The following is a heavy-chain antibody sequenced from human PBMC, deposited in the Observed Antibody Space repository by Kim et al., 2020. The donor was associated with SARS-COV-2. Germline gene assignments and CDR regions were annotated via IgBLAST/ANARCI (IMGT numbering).Heavy chain of an antibody. V-gene: IGHV4-4*07. D-gene: IGHD3-22*01. CDR2: IYTSGST. CDR3: ASQKYYYDSSGYSYFDY. Sequence: SETLSLTCTVSGGSISSYYWSWIRQPAGKGLEWIGRIYTSGSTNYNPSLKSRVTMSVDTSKNQFSLKLSSVTAADTAVYYCASQKYYYDSSGYSYFDYWGQGTLVTVSS. J-gene: IGHJ4*02. CDR1: GGSISSYY.